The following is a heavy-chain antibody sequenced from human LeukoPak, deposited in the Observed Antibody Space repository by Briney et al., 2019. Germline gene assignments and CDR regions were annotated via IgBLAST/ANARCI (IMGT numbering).Heavy chain of an antibody. CDR1: GFTFSDHF. CDR3: VRVGSVAGSDYLDY. Sequence: GGSLSLSCAISGFTFSDHFLDWVRQAPGRGLEWVGRSRNKAKSYTTEYAASVKGRFTISRDDSKNSLYLQMDSLKTEDTAVYYCVRVGSVAGSDYLDYWGQGTLVTVSS. V-gene: IGHV3-72*01. D-gene: IGHD6-19*01. J-gene: IGHJ4*02. CDR2: SRNKAKSYTT.